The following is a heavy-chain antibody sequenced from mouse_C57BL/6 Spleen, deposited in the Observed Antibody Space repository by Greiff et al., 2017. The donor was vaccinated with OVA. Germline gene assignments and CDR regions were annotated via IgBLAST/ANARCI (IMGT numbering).Heavy chain of an antibody. CDR2: ILPGSGST. Sequence: GQLSQSRDNLMKPGASVKLSCKATGYTFTGYWIEWVKQRPGHGLEWIGEILPGSGSTNYNEKFKGKATFTADTSSNTASMQLSSLTTEDSAIYYCAGPSTTVPYYFDYWGQGTTLTVSS. CDR1: GYTFTGYW. CDR3: AGPSTTVPYYFDY. V-gene: IGHV1-9*01. J-gene: IGHJ2*01. D-gene: IGHD1-1*01.